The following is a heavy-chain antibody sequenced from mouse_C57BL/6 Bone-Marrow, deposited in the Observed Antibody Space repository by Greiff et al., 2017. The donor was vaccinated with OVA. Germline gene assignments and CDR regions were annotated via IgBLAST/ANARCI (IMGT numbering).Heavy chain of an antibody. Sequence: DVKLQESGPGLVKPSQSLSLTCSVTGYSITSGYYWNWIRQFPGNKLEWMGYISYDGSNNYNPSLKNRISITRDTSKNQFFLKLNSVTTEDTATYYCARVGGYDYFDYWGQGTTLTVSS. D-gene: IGHD2-2*01. CDR2: ISYDGSN. CDR3: ARVGGYDYFDY. J-gene: IGHJ2*01. V-gene: IGHV3-6*01. CDR1: GYSITSGYY.